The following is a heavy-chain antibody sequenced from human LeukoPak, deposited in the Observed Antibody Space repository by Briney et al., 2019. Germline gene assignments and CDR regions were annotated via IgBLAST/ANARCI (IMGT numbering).Heavy chain of an antibody. Sequence: PGGSLRLSCAASGFTFSSLGSYWAPQAPAKGLEWVAVIWYDGSKKYYADSVKGRSTISRDNSKNTLYLEMNSLRAEDTAVYYCARDISFNSLDYWGQGTLVTVSS. D-gene: IGHD3-16*01. CDR1: GFTFSSLG. J-gene: IGHJ4*02. V-gene: IGHV3-33*01. CDR2: IWYDGSKK. CDR3: ARDISFNSLDY.